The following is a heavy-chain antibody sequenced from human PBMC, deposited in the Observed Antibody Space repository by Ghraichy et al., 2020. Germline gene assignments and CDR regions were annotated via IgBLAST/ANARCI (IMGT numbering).Heavy chain of an antibody. CDR3: ARDSSYRCTNGVCYRVYFDY. CDR2: INPNSGGT. J-gene: IGHJ4*02. Sequence: ASVKVSCKASGYTFTDYYINWVRQAPGQGLEWMGWINPNSGGTNYAQRFQGRVTMTRDTSITTAYMELSTLGSDDTAVYYCARDSSYRCTNGVCYRVYFDYWGQGTLVTVSS. V-gene: IGHV1-2*02. D-gene: IGHD2-8*01. CDR1: GYTFTDYY.